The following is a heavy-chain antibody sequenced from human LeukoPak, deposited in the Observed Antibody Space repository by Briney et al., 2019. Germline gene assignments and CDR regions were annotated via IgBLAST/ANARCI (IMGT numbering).Heavy chain of an antibody. D-gene: IGHD1-26*01. Sequence: PGGSLRLSCAASGFTFSSYSMNWVRQAPGKGLEWVSAISRSGGSTYYADSVKGRFTISRDISKNTLYLQMNTLRADDTAVYYCARDHSGTFDFDYWGQGTLVTVSS. J-gene: IGHJ4*02. V-gene: IGHV3-23*01. CDR2: ISRSGGST. CDR3: ARDHSGTFDFDY. CDR1: GFTFSSYS.